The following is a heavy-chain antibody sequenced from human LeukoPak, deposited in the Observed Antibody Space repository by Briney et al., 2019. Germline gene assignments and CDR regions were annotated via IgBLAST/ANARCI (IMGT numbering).Heavy chain of an antibody. CDR3: ARSNNDGDYLGVGFDY. J-gene: IGHJ4*02. V-gene: IGHV7-4-1*02. CDR1: GYTFSSYA. D-gene: IGHD4-17*01. CDR2: INTNTGNP. Sequence: ASVKVSCKASGYTFSSYAMNWVRQAPGQGLEWMGWINTNTGNPTYAQGFTGRFVFSLDTSVSSAYLQISSLQAEDTAVYYCARSNNDGDYLGVGFDYWGQGTLVTVSS.